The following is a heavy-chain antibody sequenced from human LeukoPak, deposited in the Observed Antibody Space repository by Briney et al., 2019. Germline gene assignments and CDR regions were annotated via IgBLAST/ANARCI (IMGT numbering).Heavy chain of an antibody. J-gene: IGHJ5*02. CDR3: ARDNSGGSTWWFDP. D-gene: IGHD2-15*01. CDR1: GFTVSSNY. CDR2: IYSDGST. V-gene: IGHV3-66*01. Sequence: GGSLRLSCAASGFTVSSNYMSWVRQAPGKGLEWVSIIYSDGSTYYADSVKGRFTISRDNSKNTLYLQMNSLRAEDTAVYYCARDNSGGSTWWFDPWGQETLVTVSS.